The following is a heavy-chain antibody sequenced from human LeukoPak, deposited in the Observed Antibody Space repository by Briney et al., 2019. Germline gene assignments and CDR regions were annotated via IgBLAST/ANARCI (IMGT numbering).Heavy chain of an antibody. Sequence: ASVKVSCKASGYTLTSFAMHWVRQAPGQRLEWMGWINPGNGNTKYSQKFQGRVTITRNTSASTAFMELSSLRAEDTAIYYCAKVRGAYYFDIWGQGTLVTVSS. J-gene: IGHJ4*02. CDR2: INPGNGNT. D-gene: IGHD3-16*01. V-gene: IGHV1-3*01. CDR1: GYTLTSFA. CDR3: AKVRGAYYFDI.